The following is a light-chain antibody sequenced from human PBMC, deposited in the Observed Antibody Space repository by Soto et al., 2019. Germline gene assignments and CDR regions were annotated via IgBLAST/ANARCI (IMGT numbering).Light chain of an antibody. CDR2: DAS. V-gene: IGKV3-11*01. Sequence: EIVLTQSPATLSLSPGERATLSCRASQSVSIHLAWYQQKPGQAPRLLIFDASNRATGIPTRFSGSGSGTDFTLTISSLEPEDFAVYYCQHRSNWPPYTFGQGTNLEIK. CDR3: QHRSNWPPYT. CDR1: QSVSIH. J-gene: IGKJ2*01.